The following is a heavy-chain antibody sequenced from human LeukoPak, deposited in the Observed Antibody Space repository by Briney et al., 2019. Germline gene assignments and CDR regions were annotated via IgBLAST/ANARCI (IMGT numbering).Heavy chain of an antibody. CDR3: VRGAGGPSNY. J-gene: IGHJ4*01. D-gene: IGHD3-16*01. Sequence: PGGSLRLSCAASGFTFSSYWMHWVRQAPGKGLVWVSSINSKGFSTSYTDSVKGRFTISRDNAKNSLYLQMNSLRVEDAAFYYCVRGAGGPSNYWGHGTLVTVSS. CDR2: INSKGFST. V-gene: IGHV3-20*04. CDR1: GFTFSSYW.